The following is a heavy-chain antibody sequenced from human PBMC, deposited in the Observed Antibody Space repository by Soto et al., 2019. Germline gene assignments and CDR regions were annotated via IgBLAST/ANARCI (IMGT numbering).Heavy chain of an antibody. CDR3: AADRAYSSGWYGSGYYGMDV. J-gene: IGHJ6*02. CDR2: IVVGSGNT. Sequence: SVKVSCKASGGTFSSYAISWVRQAPGQRLEWIGWIVVGSGNTNYAQKFQERVTITRDMSTSTAYMELSSLRSEDTAVYYCAADRAYSSGWYGSGYYGMDVWGQGTTVTVSS. D-gene: IGHD6-19*01. CDR1: GGTFSSYA. V-gene: IGHV1-58*02.